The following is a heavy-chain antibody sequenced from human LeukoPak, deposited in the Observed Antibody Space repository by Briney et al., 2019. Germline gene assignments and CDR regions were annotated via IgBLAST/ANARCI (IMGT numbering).Heavy chain of an antibody. J-gene: IGHJ4*02. CDR1: GFTFSNYA. CDR2: ISGSGGST. Sequence: PVGSLRLSCAASGFTFSNYAMSWIRQAAVKALEWVSAISGSGGSTYYADSVTGRFTISRDNSKNTLYLQMHSLRAEDTTVYYRARHYGSGTYYHYFEYWGQGTLVTVSS. CDR3: ARHYGSGTYYHYFEY. D-gene: IGHD3-10*01. V-gene: IGHV3-23*01.